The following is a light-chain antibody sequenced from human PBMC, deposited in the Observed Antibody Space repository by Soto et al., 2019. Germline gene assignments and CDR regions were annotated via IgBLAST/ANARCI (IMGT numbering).Light chain of an antibody. CDR2: LGS. J-gene: IGKJ4*01. CDR3: MQALQTQLT. V-gene: IGKV2-28*01. CDR1: QSLLHSNGYNY. Sequence: DIVMTQSPLSLPVTPGEPASISCRSSQSLLHSNGYNYLDWYLQKPGQSPQLLIYLGSNRASGVPDRFSGSGSGTDFTLKISRVEAEDVGVYYCMQALQTQLTFVGGTKVEIK.